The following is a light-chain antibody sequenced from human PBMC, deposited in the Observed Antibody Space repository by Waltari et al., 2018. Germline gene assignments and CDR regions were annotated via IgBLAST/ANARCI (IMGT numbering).Light chain of an antibody. Sequence: QSALTQPASVSGSPGQSATISCTGVSSDGDEYRINSWFRQPPGKAPKLILYDVSNRASDISNRFSGYKSGNTASLTISRLQADDEADYLCSYYPDTHTPVVFGGGTKLTV. CDR1: SSDGDEYRI. V-gene: IGLV2-14*03. CDR2: DVS. J-gene: IGLJ2*01. CDR3: SYYPDTHTPVV.